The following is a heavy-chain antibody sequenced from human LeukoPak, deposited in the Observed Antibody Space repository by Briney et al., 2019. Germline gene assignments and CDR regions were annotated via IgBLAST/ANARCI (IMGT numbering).Heavy chain of an antibody. V-gene: IGHV3-23*01. J-gene: IGHJ4*02. Sequence: GGSLRLSCAASGFTFSSYAMSWVRQTPGKGLEWVSAISGSGGSTYYADSVKGRFTISRDNSKNTLYLQMNSLRAEDTAVYYCAKGDIVATMFDYWGQGTLVTVSS. CDR1: GFTFSSYA. CDR3: AKGDIVATMFDY. D-gene: IGHD5-12*01. CDR2: ISGSGGST.